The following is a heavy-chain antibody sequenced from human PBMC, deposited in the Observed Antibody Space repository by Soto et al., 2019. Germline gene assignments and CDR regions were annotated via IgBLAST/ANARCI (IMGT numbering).Heavy chain of an antibody. CDR1: VGSISSGGYS. D-gene: IGHD3-3*02. CDR3: ARGPPFLP. CDR2: IYHSGSI. J-gene: IGHJ5*02. Sequence: SETLSLTCTVSVGSISSGGYSWSWIRQPPGKGLEWIGYIYHSGSIYYNPSLKSRVTISVDRSKNQFSLKLSSVTAADTAVYYCARGPPFLPWGQGTLVTV. V-gene: IGHV4-30-2*01.